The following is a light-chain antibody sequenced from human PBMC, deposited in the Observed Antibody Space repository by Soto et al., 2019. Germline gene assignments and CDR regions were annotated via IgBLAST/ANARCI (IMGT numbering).Light chain of an antibody. V-gene: IGLV1-47*01. CDR1: SSNIGSNY. J-gene: IGLJ1*01. CDR3: AAWDDSLSGIYV. CDR2: RNN. Sequence: QSVLTQPPSASGTPGQRVTISCSGSSSNIGSNYAYWYQQLPGTAPKLLIYRNNQRPSGVPDRFSGSKSGTSASLAISGLRSEDEADYYCAAWDDSLSGIYVFGTGTKVTVL.